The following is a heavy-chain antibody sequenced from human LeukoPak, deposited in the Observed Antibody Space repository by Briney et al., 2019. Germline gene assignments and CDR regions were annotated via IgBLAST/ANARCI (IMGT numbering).Heavy chain of an antibody. CDR3: ARGPYYYYYGMDV. CDR2: IWYDGSNK. J-gene: IGHJ6*02. CDR1: GFTFSSYG. V-gene: IGHV3-33*01. Sequence: GRSLRLSCAASGFTFSSYGMHWVRQAPGKGLEWVAVIWYDGSNKYYADSVKGRFTISRDNSKNTLYLQMNSLRAEDTAVYYCARGPYYYYYGMDVWGQGTTVTVSS.